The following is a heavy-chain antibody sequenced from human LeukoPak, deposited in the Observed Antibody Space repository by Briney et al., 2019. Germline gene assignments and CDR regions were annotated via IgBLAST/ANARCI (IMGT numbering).Heavy chain of an antibody. J-gene: IGHJ4*02. D-gene: IGHD3-22*01. Sequence: PSETLSLTCTVSGGSISSYYWSWIRQPPGKGLEWIGYIYSSGSTNYNPSLKSRVTILVDSSKNQFSLKLSSVTAADTAVYYCARCDSSGYLNYYFDYWGQGTLVTVSS. CDR1: GGSISSYY. CDR3: ARCDSSGYLNYYFDY. CDR2: IYSSGST. V-gene: IGHV4-59*08.